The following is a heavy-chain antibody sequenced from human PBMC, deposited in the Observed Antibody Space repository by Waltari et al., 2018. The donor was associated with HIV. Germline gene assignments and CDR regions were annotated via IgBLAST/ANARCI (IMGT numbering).Heavy chain of an antibody. D-gene: IGHD3-9*01. CDR3: AKDGGRYGILTGYFDY. CDR1: GFTCSTYA. J-gene: IGHJ4*02. Sequence: EVQLVESGGGLVQPGGSLRIACAASGFTCSTYAMSWVRQAPGKGLEWVSAISSRGGGTFYADSVKGRFTISRDNSKNTLYLQMNSLRVEDTAVYYCAKDGGRYGILTGYFDYWGQGTLVPVSS. CDR2: ISSRGGGT. V-gene: IGHV3-23*04.